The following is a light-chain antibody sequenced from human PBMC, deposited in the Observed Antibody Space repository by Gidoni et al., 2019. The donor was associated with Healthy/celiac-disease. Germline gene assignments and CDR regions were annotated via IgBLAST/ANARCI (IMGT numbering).Light chain of an antibody. CDR2: GAS. CDR3: QQYNNWPTTWT. CDR1: QRVSSN. J-gene: IGKJ1*01. Sequence: EIVITQSPATLSVSPGERATLSCRASQRVSSNLAWYQQKPGQAPRLLIYGASTRATGIPARFSGSGSGTEFTLTISSLQSEDFAVYYCQQYNNWPTTWTFGQGTKVEIK. V-gene: IGKV3-15*01.